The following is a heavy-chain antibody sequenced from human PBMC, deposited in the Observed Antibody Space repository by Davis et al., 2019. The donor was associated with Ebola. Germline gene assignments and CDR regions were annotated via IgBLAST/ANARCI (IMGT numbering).Heavy chain of an antibody. Sequence: ASVKVSCKASGYTFTNYYIHWLRQAPGQGLEWMGWISTYNGNTNYAQKVQGRLTMTTDTSTSTAYMELRSLRSNDTARYYCARGVEYSGYGGFRFDPWGQGTLVTVSS. CDR1: GYTFTNYY. V-gene: IGHV1-18*04. CDR3: ARGVEYSGYGGFRFDP. CDR2: ISTYNGNT. D-gene: IGHD5-12*01. J-gene: IGHJ5*02.